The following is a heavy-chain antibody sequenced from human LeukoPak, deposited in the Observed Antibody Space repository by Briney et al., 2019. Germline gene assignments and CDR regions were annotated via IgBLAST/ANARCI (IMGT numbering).Heavy chain of an antibody. V-gene: IGHV4-39*02. D-gene: IGHD1-1*01. CDR2: IYYSGST. Sequence: PSETLSLTCTVSGGSISSSSYYWGWIRQPPGKGLEWIGSIYYSGSTYYNPSLKSRVTISVDTSKNQFSLKLSSVTAADTAVYYCAREASKGLQLPFHYYYYMDVWGKGTTATISS. J-gene: IGHJ6*03. CDR3: AREASKGLQLPFHYYYYMDV. CDR1: GGSISSSSYY.